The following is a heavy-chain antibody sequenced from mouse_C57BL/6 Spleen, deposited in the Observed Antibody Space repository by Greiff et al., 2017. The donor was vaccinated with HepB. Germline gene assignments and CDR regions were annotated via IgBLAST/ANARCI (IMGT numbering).Heavy chain of an antibody. CDR3: AILYSNYYFDY. Sequence: EVKLEESGGGLVKPGGSLKLSCAASGFTFSDYGMHWVRQAPEKGLEWVAYISSGSSTIYYADTVKGRFTISRDNAKNTLFLQMTSLRSEDTAMYYCAILYSNYYFDYWGQGTTLTVSS. D-gene: IGHD2-5*01. V-gene: IGHV5-17*01. CDR1: GFTFSDYG. J-gene: IGHJ2*01. CDR2: ISSGSSTI.